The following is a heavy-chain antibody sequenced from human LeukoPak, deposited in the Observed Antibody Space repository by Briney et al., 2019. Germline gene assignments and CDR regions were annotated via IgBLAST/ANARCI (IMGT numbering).Heavy chain of an antibody. CDR3: ARSPACGGACFYGMDV. J-gene: IGHJ6*02. Sequence: SETLSLTCTVSGGSISSSSDYWGWIRHPPGRELEWIGTIYYSGSTYYNPSLKSRVTISVDTSKNQFSLRLSSVTAADTAVYYCARSPACGGACFYGMDVWGQGTTVTVSS. D-gene: IGHD2-21*02. CDR1: GGSISSSSDY. V-gene: IGHV4-39*01. CDR2: IYYSGST.